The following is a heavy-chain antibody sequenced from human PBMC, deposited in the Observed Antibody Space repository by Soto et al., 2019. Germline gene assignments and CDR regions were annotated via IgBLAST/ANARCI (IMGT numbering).Heavy chain of an antibody. CDR2: INSDGSST. J-gene: IGHJ4*02. V-gene: IGHV3-74*01. CDR3: ARGEVGDGRSGGSYNDY. D-gene: IGHD2-15*01. Sequence: GGSLRLSCAASGFTFSSYWMHWVRQAPGKGLVWVSRINSDGSSTSYADSVKGRFTISRDNAKNTLYLQMNSLRAEDTAVYYCARGEVGDGRSGGSYNDYWGQGTLVTVSS. CDR1: GFTFSSYW.